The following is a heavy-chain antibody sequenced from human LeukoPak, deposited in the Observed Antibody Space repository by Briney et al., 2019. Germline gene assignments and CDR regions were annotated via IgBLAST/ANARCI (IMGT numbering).Heavy chain of an antibody. J-gene: IGHJ4*02. D-gene: IGHD6-13*01. CDR2: ISAYNGNT. CDR1: GYTFTSYG. Sequence: GASVKVSCKASGYTFTSYGISWVRQAPGQGLEWMGWISAYNGNTNYAQKLQGRVTMTTDTSTSTAYMELRSLRYDDTAVYYCARDPRQQLVLDGDYYFDYWGQGTLVTVSS. V-gene: IGHV1-18*01. CDR3: ARDPRQQLVLDGDYYFDY.